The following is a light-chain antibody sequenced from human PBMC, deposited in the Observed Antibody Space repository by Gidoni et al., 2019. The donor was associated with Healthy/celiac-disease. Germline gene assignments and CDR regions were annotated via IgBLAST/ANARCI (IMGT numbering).Light chain of an antibody. Sequence: QSALTQPASVSGSPAQSITIACTGTSSDVGGYNYVSWYQQHPGKAPKLMIYDVSNRPSGVSNRFSGSKSGNTASLTISGLQAEDEADYYCSSYTSSSTLGVFGRGTKLTVL. CDR3: SSYTSSSTLGV. CDR2: DVS. V-gene: IGLV2-14*03. CDR1: SSDVGGYNY. J-gene: IGLJ3*02.